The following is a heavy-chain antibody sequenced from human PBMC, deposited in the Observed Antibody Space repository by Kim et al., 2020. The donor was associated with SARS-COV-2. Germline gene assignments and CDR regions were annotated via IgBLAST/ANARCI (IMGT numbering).Heavy chain of an antibody. J-gene: IGHJ2*01. CDR3: AKTRREAPNAGYFDL. V-gene: IGHV3-23*01. Sequence: GGSLRLSCAASGFTFSSYAMSWVRQAPGKGLEWVSAISGSGGSTYYADSVKGRFTISRDNSKNTLYLQMNSLRAEDTAVYYCAKTRREAPNAGYFDLWGRGTLVTVSS. CDR1: GFTFSSYA. D-gene: IGHD1-26*01. CDR2: ISGSGGST.